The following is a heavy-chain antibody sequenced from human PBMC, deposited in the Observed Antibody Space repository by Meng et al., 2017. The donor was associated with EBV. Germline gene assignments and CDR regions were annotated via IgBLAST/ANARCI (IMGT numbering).Heavy chain of an antibody. Sequence: VVQEASGQGGVELSGSPSSPSTDCGGSGTSGTYRWWWTRPPPREGQGLVGYVYDTGTSIYNPTLKRRVSIFLETSKYLFPLKLNSMTAADAAVYYCSETRSSTPGVVDYWGQGTLVTVSS. CDR2: VYDTGTS. V-gene: IGHV4-61*01. D-gene: IGHD3-10*01. CDR3: SETRSSTPGVVDY. J-gene: IGHJ4*02. CDR1: GGSGTSGTYR.